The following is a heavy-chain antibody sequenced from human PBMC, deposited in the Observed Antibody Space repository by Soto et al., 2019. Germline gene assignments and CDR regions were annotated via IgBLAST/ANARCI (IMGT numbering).Heavy chain of an antibody. J-gene: IGHJ5*02. Sequence: QITLKESGPTLVKPTQTLTLTCTFSGFSLSTSGVGVGWIRQPPGKALEWLALIYWDDDKRYSPPLKSRLTITKDTSKNQVVLTMTNMDPVDTATYYCAQQTGYARWFDPWGQGTLVTVSS. V-gene: IGHV2-5*02. CDR2: IYWDDDK. CDR1: GFSLSTSGVG. CDR3: AQQTGYARWFDP. D-gene: IGHD3-9*01.